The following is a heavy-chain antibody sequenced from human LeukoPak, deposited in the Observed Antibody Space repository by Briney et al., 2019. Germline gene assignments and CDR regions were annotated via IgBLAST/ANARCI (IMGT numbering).Heavy chain of an antibody. CDR1: GFTLTTNA. V-gene: IGHV3-23*01. CDR3: AKQGCSGGSCYFDY. D-gene: IGHD2-15*01. J-gene: IGHJ4*02. Sequence: GGSLRHSCAVSGFTLTTNAMSWVRQAPGKGLAWVSAVGPSGTTYYADSVKGRFTISRDNSKYTLYLQMNSLRVEDTAVYYCAKQGCSGGSCYFDYWGQGTLVTVSS. CDR2: VGPSGTT.